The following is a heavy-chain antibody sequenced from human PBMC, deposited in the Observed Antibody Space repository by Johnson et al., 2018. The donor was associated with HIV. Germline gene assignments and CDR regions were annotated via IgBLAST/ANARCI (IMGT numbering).Heavy chain of an antibody. CDR1: GFTVSASS. CDR3: ARDVRMDKAFNI. CDR2: IYSGGST. Sequence: EVQLVESGGGLIQPGGSLRLSCAASGFTVSASSMIWVRQAPGEGLKWVSLIYSGGSTYYADSLKGRFTISRDNSKNTLYLQMNSLRAEDAAVYYCARDVRMDKAFNIWGQGTMVTVSS. D-gene: IGHD2-15*01. V-gene: IGHV3-53*01. J-gene: IGHJ3*02.